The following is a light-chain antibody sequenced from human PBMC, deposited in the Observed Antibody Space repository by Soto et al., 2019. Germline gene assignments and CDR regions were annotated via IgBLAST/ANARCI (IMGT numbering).Light chain of an antibody. J-gene: IGLJ1*01. V-gene: IGLV2-14*01. CDR3: SSYTSSSTPYV. CDR2: DVS. CDR1: SIDVGGYNY. Sequence: QSDLTQPASVSGSPGQSITISCTGTSIDVGGYNYVSWYQQHPGKAPKLMIYDVSNRPSGVSNRFSGSKSGNTASLTISGLQAEDEADYYCSSYTSSSTPYVFGTGTKVTVL.